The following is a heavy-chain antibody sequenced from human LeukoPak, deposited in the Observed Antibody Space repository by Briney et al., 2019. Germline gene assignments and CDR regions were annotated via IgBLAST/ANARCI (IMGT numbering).Heavy chain of an antibody. D-gene: IGHD1-1*01. J-gene: IGHJ6*03. V-gene: IGHV4-39*01. CDR1: GGSISSSSYY. CDR2: IYYSGST. CDR3: ARHGMADGYYYYYYMDV. Sequence: SETLSLTCTVSGGSISSSSYYWGWIRQPPGKGLEWIGSIYYSGSTYYNPSLKSRVTISVDTSKNQFSLKLSSVTAADTAVYYCARHGMADGYYYYYYMDVWGKGTTVTISS.